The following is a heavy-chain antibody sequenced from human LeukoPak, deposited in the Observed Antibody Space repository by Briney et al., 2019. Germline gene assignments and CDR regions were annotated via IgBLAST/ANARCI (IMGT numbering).Heavy chain of an antibody. CDR3: ARQGSGWYWGA. J-gene: IGHJ4*02. Sequence: GEAMNTSLEGSGNSFTNDMIGWGRQTPGKGQEWMGIIYTGDSDTRSSPSFHGQITTSADKSISTAYLQWSSLKASDTAMYYCARQGSGWYWGAWGQGTLVTVSS. CDR2: IYTGDSDT. D-gene: IGHD6-19*01. V-gene: IGHV5-51*01. CDR1: GNSFTNDM.